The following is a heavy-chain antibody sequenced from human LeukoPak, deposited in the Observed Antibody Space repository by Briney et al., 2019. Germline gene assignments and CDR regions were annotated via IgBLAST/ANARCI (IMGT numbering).Heavy chain of an antibody. Sequence: GESLKISCKGSGYSFTSYWIGWVRQMPGKGLEWMGIIYHGDSDTRYSPSFQGQVTISADKSISTAYLQWSSLKASDTAMYYCASHVHSSSSPPSGMDVWGQGTTVTVSS. CDR3: ASHVHSSSSPPSGMDV. J-gene: IGHJ6*02. CDR2: IYHGDSDT. V-gene: IGHV5-51*01. CDR1: GYSFTSYW. D-gene: IGHD6-6*01.